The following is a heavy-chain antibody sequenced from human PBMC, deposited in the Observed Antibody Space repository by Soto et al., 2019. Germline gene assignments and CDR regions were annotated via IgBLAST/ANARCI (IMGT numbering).Heavy chain of an antibody. CDR1: GYTFTSYG. D-gene: IGHD3-3*01. Sequence: ASVKVSCKASGYTFTSYGISWVRQAPGQGLEWMGWISAYNGNTNYAQKLQGRVTMTTDTSTSTAYMELRSLRSDDTAVYYCARNYDFWSGKPSLNWFDPWGQGTLVTVSS. CDR3: ARNYDFWSGKPSLNWFDP. J-gene: IGHJ5*02. V-gene: IGHV1-18*01. CDR2: ISAYNGNT.